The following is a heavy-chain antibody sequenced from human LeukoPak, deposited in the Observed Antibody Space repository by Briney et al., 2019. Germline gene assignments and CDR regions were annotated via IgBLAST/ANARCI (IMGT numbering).Heavy chain of an antibody. CDR2: IYYSGST. Sequence: PSETLSLACTVSGYSISSGYYWGWIRQPPGKGLEWIGYIYYSGSTNYNPSLKSRVTISVDTSKNQFSLKLSSVTAADTAVYYWARGSIAVAGYDYWGQGTLVTVSS. V-gene: IGHV4-38-2*02. CDR3: ARGSIAVAGYDY. J-gene: IGHJ4*02. D-gene: IGHD6-19*01. CDR1: GYSISSGYY.